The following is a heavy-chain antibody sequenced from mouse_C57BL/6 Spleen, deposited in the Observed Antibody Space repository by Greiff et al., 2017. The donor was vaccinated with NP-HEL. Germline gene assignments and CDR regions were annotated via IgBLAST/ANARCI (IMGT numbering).Heavy chain of an antibody. D-gene: IGHD1-1*01. V-gene: IGHV5-4*03. J-gene: IGHJ1*03. CDR1: GFTFRSYA. CDR3: ARIPDYYGSSPGYFDV. Sequence: EVMLVESGGGLVKPGGSLKLSCAASGFTFRSYAMSWVRQTPEKRLEWVATISDGGSYTYYPDHVKGRFTISRDNAKNNLYLQMSHLKSEDTAMYYCARIPDYYGSSPGYFDVWGTGTTVTVSS. CDR2: ISDGGSYT.